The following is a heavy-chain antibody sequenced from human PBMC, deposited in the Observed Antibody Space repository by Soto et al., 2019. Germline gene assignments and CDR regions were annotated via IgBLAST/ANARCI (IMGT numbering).Heavy chain of an antibody. J-gene: IGHJ4*02. V-gene: IGHV3-30-3*01. CDR2: ISYDGSNK. CDR1: GFTFSSYA. D-gene: IGHD3-22*01. CDR3: ARGIKLAIVVVITGEDY. Sequence: GGSLRLSCAASGFTFSSYAMHWVRQAPGKGLEWVAVISYDGSNKYYADSVKGRFTISRDNSKNTLYLQMNSLRAEGTAVYYCARGIKLAIVVVITGEDYWGQGTLVTVSS.